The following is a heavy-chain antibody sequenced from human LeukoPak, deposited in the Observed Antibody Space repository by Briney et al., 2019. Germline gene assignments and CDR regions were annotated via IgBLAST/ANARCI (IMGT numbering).Heavy chain of an antibody. CDR2: TNWNGGST. V-gene: IGHV3-20*04. CDR1: GFTFDDYG. J-gene: IGHJ4*02. D-gene: IGHD3-9*01. CDR3: ARANYDILTGYSGWIDY. Sequence: GGSLRLSCAASGFTFDDYGMSWVRQAPGKGLEWVTGTNWNGGSTGYADSVKGRFTISRDNAKNSLYLQMNSLRAEDTALYYCARANYDILTGYSGWIDYWGQGTLVTVSS.